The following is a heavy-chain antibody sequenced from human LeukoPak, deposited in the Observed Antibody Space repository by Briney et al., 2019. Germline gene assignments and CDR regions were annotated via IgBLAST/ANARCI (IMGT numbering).Heavy chain of an antibody. CDR1: GFSFSDYT. D-gene: IGHD3-3*01. CDR3: ATYYDFWSGYYHVDY. Sequence: GESLRLSCAASGFSFSDYTMNWVRQAPGKGLEWVSCINTRSSDIYYADSMRGRFIISRDNTKNTLYLQMNSLRAEDTAVYYCATYYDFWSGYYHVDYWGQGTLVTVSS. V-gene: IGHV3-21*04. J-gene: IGHJ4*02. CDR2: INTRSSDI.